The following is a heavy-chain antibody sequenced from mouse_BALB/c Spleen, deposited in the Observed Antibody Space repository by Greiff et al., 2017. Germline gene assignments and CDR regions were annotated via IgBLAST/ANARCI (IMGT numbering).Heavy chain of an antibody. D-gene: IGHD2-4*01. CDR1: GFTFSSFG. Sequence: EVKLVESGGGLVQPGGSRKLSCAASGFTFSSFGMHWVRQAPEKGLEWVAYISSGSSTIYYADTVKGRFTISRDNPKNTLFLQMTSLRSEDTAMYYCARGYDYPFAYWGQGTLVTVSA. CDR2: ISSGSSTI. V-gene: IGHV5-17*02. CDR3: ARGYDYPFAY. J-gene: IGHJ3*01.